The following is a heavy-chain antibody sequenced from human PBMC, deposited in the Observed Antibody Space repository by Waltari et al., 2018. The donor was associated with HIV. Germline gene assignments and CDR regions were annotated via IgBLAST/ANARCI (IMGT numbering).Heavy chain of an antibody. D-gene: IGHD3-10*01. CDR2: ISGSGGST. J-gene: IGHJ6*02. CDR1: GFTFSSYA. V-gene: IGHV3-23*04. Sequence: EVQLVESGGGWVQPGGSLRLSCAASGFTFSSYAMSWVRQAPGKGLEWVSAISGSGGSTYYADSVKGRFTISRDNSKNTLYLQMNSLRAEDTAVYYCAKTQWRFGELLSPHYYGMDVWGQGTTVTVSS. CDR3: AKTQWRFGELLSPHYYGMDV.